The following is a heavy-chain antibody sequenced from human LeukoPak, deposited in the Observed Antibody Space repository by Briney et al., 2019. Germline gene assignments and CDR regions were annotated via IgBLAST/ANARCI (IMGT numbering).Heavy chain of an antibody. CDR2: FDPEEGET. Sequence: ASVKVSCKVSGYSLTELSMHWVRQAPGKGLEWMGGFDPEEGETIYAQNFQGRVTMTEDTSTDTAYMELSSLRSEDTAIYYCASAIYSSYKTYYFDYWGQGTLVTVSS. CDR3: ASAIYSSYKTYYFDY. V-gene: IGHV1-24*01. CDR1: GYSLTELS. D-gene: IGHD4-11*01. J-gene: IGHJ4*02.